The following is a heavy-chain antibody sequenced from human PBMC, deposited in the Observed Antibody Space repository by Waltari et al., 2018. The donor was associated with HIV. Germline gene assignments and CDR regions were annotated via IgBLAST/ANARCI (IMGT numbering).Heavy chain of an antibody. CDR2: IYSGGST. V-gene: IGHV3-53*01. Sequence: EVQLVESGGGLIEPGGSLRLSCEASGFPISDNYMSWVRQAPGKGLEWVSFIYSGGSTYDADSVKGRFTISRDNSKNTLSLHMNSLRAEDTAVYYCARDPRSSGYYGMDVWGQGATVTVSS. CDR3: ARDPRSSGYYGMDV. J-gene: IGHJ6*02. D-gene: IGHD1-26*01. CDR1: GFPISDNY.